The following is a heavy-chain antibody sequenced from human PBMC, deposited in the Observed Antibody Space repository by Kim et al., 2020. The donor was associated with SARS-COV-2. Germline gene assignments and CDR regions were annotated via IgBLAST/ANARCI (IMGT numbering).Heavy chain of an antibody. D-gene: IGHD3-3*01. Sequence: SQTLSLTCAVYGGSFSGYYWSWIRQPPGKGLEWIGKINHSGSTNYNPSLKSRVTISVDTSKNQFSLKLSSVTAADTAVYYCARGYLTDFWSGYYRFDYWGQGTLVTVSS. CDR3: ARGYLTDFWSGYYRFDY. J-gene: IGHJ4*02. V-gene: IGHV4-34*01. CDR2: INHSGST. CDR1: GGSFSGYY.